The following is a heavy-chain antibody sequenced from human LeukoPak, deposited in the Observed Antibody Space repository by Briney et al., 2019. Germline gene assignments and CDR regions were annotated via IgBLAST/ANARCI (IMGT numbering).Heavy chain of an antibody. J-gene: IGHJ4*02. CDR3: AKRRDSSGWWTFDY. D-gene: IGHD6-19*01. Sequence: GGSLRLSCAASGFTFSSYGMHWVRQAPGKGLEWVAFIRYDGSNKYYADSVKGRFTISRDNSKNTLYLQMNSLRAEDTVVYYCAKRRDSSGWWTFDYWGQGTLVTVSS. CDR1: GFTFSSYG. V-gene: IGHV3-30*02. CDR2: IRYDGSNK.